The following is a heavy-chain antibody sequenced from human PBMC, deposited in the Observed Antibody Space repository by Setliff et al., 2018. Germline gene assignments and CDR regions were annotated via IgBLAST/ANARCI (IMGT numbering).Heavy chain of an antibody. CDR2: ISGSGDST. Sequence: GGSLRLSCAASGFTFTNYAINWVRQAPGKGLEWVSTISGSGDSTYYADSVMGRFTISRDNSKDSLYLQLNSLRAEDTAVYYCAKDGVGPTYTHFFDFWGQGSQVTVSS. D-gene: IGHD1-26*01. J-gene: IGHJ4*02. CDR1: GFTFTNYA. V-gene: IGHV3-23*01. CDR3: AKDGVGPTYTHFFDF.